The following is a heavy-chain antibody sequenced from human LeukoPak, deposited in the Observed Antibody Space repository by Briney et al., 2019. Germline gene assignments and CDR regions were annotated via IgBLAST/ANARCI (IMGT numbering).Heavy chain of an antibody. Sequence: PSETLSLTCTVSGGSISSSSYYWGWIRQPPGKGLEWIGSTYYSGSTYYNPSLKSRVTISVDTSKNRFSLKLSSVTAADTAVYYCARGIAAAGDYWGQGTLVTVSS. V-gene: IGHV4-39*07. CDR1: GGSISSSSYY. CDR2: TYYSGST. D-gene: IGHD6-13*01. J-gene: IGHJ4*02. CDR3: ARGIAAAGDY.